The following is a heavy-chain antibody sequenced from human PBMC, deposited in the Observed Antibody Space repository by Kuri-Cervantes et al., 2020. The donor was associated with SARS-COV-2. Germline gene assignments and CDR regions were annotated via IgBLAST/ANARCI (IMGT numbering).Heavy chain of an antibody. D-gene: IGHD6-25*01. J-gene: IGHJ4*02. Sequence: GGSLRLSCAASGFTFSDYYMSWIRQAPGKGLEWVSYISSSGSTIYYADSVKGRFTISSDNAKNSLYLQMNSLRSDDTAVYYCAEDHQRLLDWGQGTLVTVSS. CDR3: AEDHQRLLD. V-gene: IGHV3-11*01. CDR1: GFTFSDYY. CDR2: ISSSGSTI.